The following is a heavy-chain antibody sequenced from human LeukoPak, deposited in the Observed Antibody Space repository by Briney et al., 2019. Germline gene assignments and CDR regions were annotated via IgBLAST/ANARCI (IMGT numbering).Heavy chain of an antibody. J-gene: IGHJ5*02. CDR3: TKHLVGGVSRWFDA. V-gene: IGHV3-23*01. D-gene: IGHD3-10*01. Sequence: GGSLRLSCVGSRLTFSSYAMSWVRQAPGKGLEWVSSTGGNGGSRLYADSVKGRFTISRDNSKNTPVLQMNSLRAEDTAGYYFTKHLVGGVSRWFDAWGQGSLVTVSS. CDR1: RLTFSSYA. CDR2: TGGNGGSR.